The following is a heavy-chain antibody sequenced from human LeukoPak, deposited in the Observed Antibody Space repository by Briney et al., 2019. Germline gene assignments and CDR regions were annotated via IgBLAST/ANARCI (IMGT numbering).Heavy chain of an antibody. CDR2: ISSSSSYI. CDR1: GFTFSSYS. Sequence: GGSLRLSCAASGFTFSSYSMNWVRQAPGNGLEWVSSISSSSSYIYYADSVKGRFTISRDNAKNSLYLQMNSLRAEDTAVYYCARDSAVAGFYYFDYWGQGTLVTVSS. J-gene: IGHJ4*02. CDR3: ARDSAVAGFYYFDY. V-gene: IGHV3-21*01. D-gene: IGHD6-19*01.